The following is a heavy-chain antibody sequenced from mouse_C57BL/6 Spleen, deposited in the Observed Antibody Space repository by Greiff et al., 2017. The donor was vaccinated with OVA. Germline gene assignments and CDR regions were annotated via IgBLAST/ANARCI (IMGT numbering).Heavy chain of an antibody. D-gene: IGHD2-4*01. CDR1: GYSFTDYN. CDR2: INPNYGTT. CDR3: ARDGEKYDYDGYYAMDY. V-gene: IGHV1-39*01. Sequence: EVKLVESGPELVKPGASVKISCKASGYSFTDYNMNWVKQSTGKSLEWIGVINPNYGTTSYNQKFKGKATLTVDQSSSTAYMQLNSLTSEDSAVYYDARDGEKYDYDGYYAMDYWGQGTSVTVSS. J-gene: IGHJ4*01.